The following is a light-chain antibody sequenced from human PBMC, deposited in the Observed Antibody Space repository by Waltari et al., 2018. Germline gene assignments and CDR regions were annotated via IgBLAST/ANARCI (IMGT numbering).Light chain of an antibody. Sequence: QSALPQPASVSGSPGQSITISSTGTSSDVGSYNLVSWYQQHPGKAPKLMIYEVSKRPSGVSNRFSGSKSGNTASLTISGLQAEDEADYYCCSYAGSSTSVFGTGTKVTV. CDR2: EVS. J-gene: IGLJ1*01. CDR1: SSDVGSYNL. CDR3: CSYAGSSTSV. V-gene: IGLV2-23*02.